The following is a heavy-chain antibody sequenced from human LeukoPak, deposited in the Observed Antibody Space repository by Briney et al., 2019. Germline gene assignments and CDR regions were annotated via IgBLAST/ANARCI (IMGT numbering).Heavy chain of an antibody. V-gene: IGHV4-31*11. J-gene: IGHJ3*02. CDR1: GGSISSGGYY. Sequence: SETLSLTCAVSGGSISSGGYYWSWIRQHPGKGLEWIGYIYYSGSTYYNPSLKSRVTISVDTSKNQFSLKLSSETAADTAVYYCARWYYDFWSGYYTEAFDIWGQGTMVTVSS. CDR2: IYYSGST. CDR3: ARWYYDFWSGYYTEAFDI. D-gene: IGHD3-3*01.